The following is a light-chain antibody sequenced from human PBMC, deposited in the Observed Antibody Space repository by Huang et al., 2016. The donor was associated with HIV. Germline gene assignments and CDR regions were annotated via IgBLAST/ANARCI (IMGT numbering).Light chain of an antibody. CDR2: ETS. Sequence: EIMMTQSPATLSVSPGGRATISCRASQNVRNNLAWYQQKTGQAPRLLIYETSTRASGIPARFSGSGSATDFTLTISGLQSEDFAIYYCQQYDKWPPGLTFGGGTKVEI. J-gene: IGKJ4*01. V-gene: IGKV3D-15*01. CDR3: QQYDKWPPGLT. CDR1: QNVRNN.